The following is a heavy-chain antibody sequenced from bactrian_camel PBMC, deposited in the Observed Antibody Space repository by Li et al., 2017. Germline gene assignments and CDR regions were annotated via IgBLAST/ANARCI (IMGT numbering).Heavy chain of an antibody. CDR2: VDTEGRT. CDR3: AADQWAFGLGNAYRY. CDR1: GIHYNGYC. D-gene: IGHD2*01. Sequence: VQLVESGGGSVQAGGSLRLACTPSGIHYNGYCLGWFRRTPGSEKLGVAAVDTEGRTYYAPALKDRFTISKDNAKNTLYLQMDSLKPEDTAMYYCAADQWAFGLGNAYRYWGQGTQVTVS. V-gene: IGHV3S1*01. J-gene: IGHJ4*01.